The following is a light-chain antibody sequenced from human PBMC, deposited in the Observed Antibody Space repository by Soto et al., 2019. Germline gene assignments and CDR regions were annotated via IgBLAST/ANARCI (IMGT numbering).Light chain of an antibody. CDR1: SSNIGSNF. Sequence: QSVLTQAPSASGTPGQRVTISCSGSSSNIGSNFVYWYQKFPGTAPKVLIYRNDQRPSGVPDRFSGSKSGTSASLAISGLRSEDEADYYCSSYAGSSNVFGTGTKVTVL. CDR3: SSYAGSSNV. J-gene: IGLJ1*01. CDR2: RND. V-gene: IGLV1-47*01.